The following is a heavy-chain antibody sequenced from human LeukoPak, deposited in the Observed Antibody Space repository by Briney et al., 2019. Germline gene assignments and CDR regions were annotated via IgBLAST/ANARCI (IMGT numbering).Heavy chain of an antibody. J-gene: IGHJ4*02. CDR2: ISYSGST. CDR1: GDSVNSGGYH. D-gene: IGHD3-3*01. Sequence: SETLSLTCTVSGDSVNSGGYHWTWIRQRPGEGLEWIGYISYSGSTDYSPSLKSRATISADTSKNQFSLKLTSVTAADTAVYYCAREGGFYRPLDYSGQGTLVTVSS. V-gene: IGHV4-31*03. CDR3: AREGGFYRPLDY.